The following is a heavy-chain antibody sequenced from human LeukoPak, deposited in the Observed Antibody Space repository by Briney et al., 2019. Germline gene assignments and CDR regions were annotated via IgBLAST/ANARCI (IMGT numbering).Heavy chain of an antibody. J-gene: IGHJ4*02. CDR3: ARGDSSGSLDY. CDR2: IYSGGST. CDR1: VFSVGSNY. D-gene: IGHD6-19*01. Sequence: GGSLRLSCAASVFSVGSNYMTWVRQAPGKGLEWVSLIYSGGSTYYADSVKGRFTISRDNSKNTLYLQMNSLRAEDTAVYYCARGDSSGSLDYWGQGTLVTVSS. V-gene: IGHV3-66*01.